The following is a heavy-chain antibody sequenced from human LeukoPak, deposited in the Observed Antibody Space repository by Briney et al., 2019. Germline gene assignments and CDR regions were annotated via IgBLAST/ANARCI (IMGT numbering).Heavy chain of an antibody. V-gene: IGHV3-30-3*01. CDR2: ISYDGSNK. CDR1: GFTFSSYA. Sequence: GGSLRLSCAASGFTFSSYAMHWVRQAPGKGLEWVAVISYDGSNKYYADSVKGRFTISRDNSKNTLYLQMNSLRAEDTAVYYCAKDRAYYYDSSGYEGLFDYWGQGTLVTVSS. D-gene: IGHD3-22*01. CDR3: AKDRAYYYDSSGYEGLFDY. J-gene: IGHJ4*02.